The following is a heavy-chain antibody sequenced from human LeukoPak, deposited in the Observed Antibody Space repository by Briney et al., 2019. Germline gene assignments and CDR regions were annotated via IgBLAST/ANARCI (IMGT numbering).Heavy chain of an antibody. CDR3: ARGESITMIVVPFDY. CDR1: EFSVGSNY. J-gene: IGHJ4*02. Sequence: PGGSLRLSCAASEFSVGSNYMTWVRQAPGKGLEWVSLIYSGGSTYYADSVKGRFTISRDNSKNTLYLQMNSLRAEDTAVYYCARGESITMIVVPFDYWGQGTLVTVSS. CDR2: IYSGGST. D-gene: IGHD3-22*01. V-gene: IGHV3-66*01.